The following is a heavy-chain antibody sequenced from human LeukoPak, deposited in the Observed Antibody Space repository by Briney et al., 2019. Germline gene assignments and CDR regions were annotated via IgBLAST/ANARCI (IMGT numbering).Heavy chain of an antibody. CDR2: IYSGGST. D-gene: IGHD2/OR15-2a*01. Sequence: GGSLRLSCAASGFTVSSNYMSWVRQAPGKGLEWVSVIYSGGSTYYADSVKGRFTISRDNSKNTLYLQMNSLSPEDTALYFCAIGADYCFPNWGQGTLVTVSS. CDR3: AIGADYCFPN. J-gene: IGHJ4*02. CDR1: GFTVSSNY. V-gene: IGHV3-66*01.